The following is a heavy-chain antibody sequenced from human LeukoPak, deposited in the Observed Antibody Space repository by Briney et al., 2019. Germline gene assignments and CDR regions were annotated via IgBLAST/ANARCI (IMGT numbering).Heavy chain of an antibody. V-gene: IGHV1-2*02. CDR2: INPNSGGT. Sequence: ASVKVSCKASGYTFTGYYMHWVRQAPGQGLEWMGWINPNSGGTNYAQKFQGRVTMTRDTSISTAYMELSRLRSDDTAVYYCARGSGGRSYYGYYYYYMDVWGKGTTVTVSS. CDR3: ARGSGGRSYYGYYYYYMDV. J-gene: IGHJ6*03. CDR1: GYTFTGYY. D-gene: IGHD1-26*01.